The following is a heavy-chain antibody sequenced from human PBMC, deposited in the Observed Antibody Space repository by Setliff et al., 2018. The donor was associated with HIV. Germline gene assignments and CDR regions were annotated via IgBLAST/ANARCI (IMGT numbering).Heavy chain of an antibody. CDR2: IDPNFGGT. V-gene: IGHV1-2*06. CDR3: ARDRVRITIFGANDASDI. Sequence: ASVKVSCKASGYTFISYYIHWVRQAPGQGLERMGRIDPNFGGTNYAQKFQGRVSMTRDTSISTAYMELSRLRSEDTAVYYCARDRVRITIFGANDASDIWGQGTMVTVSS. D-gene: IGHD3-3*01. J-gene: IGHJ3*02. CDR1: GYTFISYY.